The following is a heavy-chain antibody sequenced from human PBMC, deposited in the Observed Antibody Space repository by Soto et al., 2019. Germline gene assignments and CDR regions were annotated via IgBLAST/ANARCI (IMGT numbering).Heavy chain of an antibody. D-gene: IGHD6-19*01. V-gene: IGHV1-2*02. J-gene: IGHJ4*02. CDR3: ARDAVAGLGGYYFAY. CDR1: GYTFTGYY. CDR2: INPNSGGT. Sequence: ASVKVSCKASGYTFTGYYMHWVRQAPGQGLEWMGWINPNSGGTNYAQKFQGRVTMTRDTSISTAYMELSRLRSDDTAVYYCARDAVAGLGGYYFAYWGQGTLVTVSS.